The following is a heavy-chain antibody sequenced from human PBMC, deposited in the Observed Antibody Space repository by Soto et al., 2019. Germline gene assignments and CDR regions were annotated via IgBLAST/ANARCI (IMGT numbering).Heavy chain of an antibody. Sequence: ASVKASCESSGYTFASNGISWVRQAPGQGHEWMGWISAYNGNTNYAQKLQGRVTMTTDTSTSTAYMELRSLRSDDTAVYYCARNYDEDRRGYYSVIGFDHWGQGTMVSVSS. D-gene: IGHD3-22*01. CDR2: ISAYNGNT. J-gene: IGHJ5*02. CDR1: GYTFASNG. V-gene: IGHV1-18*01. CDR3: ARNYDEDRRGYYSVIGFDH.